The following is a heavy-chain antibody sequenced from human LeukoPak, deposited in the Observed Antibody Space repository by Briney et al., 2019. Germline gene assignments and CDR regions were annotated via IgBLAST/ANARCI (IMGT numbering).Heavy chain of an antibody. CDR3: ARDPVNYDFWSGYYFY. D-gene: IGHD3-3*01. CDR2: ISYDESNK. J-gene: IGHJ4*02. Sequence: GGSLRLSCAASGVTFSTYAMHWVRQAPGKGLEWVAVISYDESNKYYADSVKGRFTISRDNSKNTRYRQMNSLRAEDTAVYYCARDPVNYDFWSGYYFYWGQGALGTVSS. V-gene: IGHV3-30*01. CDR1: GVTFSTYA.